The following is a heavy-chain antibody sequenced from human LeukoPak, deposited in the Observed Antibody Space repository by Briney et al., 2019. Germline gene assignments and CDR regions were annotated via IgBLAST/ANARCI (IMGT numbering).Heavy chain of an antibody. D-gene: IGHD3-22*01. Sequence: KPGGSLRLSCAASGFTFDDYAMHWVRQPAGKGLEWIGRIYTSGSTNYNPSLKSRVTMSVDTSKNQFSLKLSSVTAADTAVYYCAREDYYDSSGYEKATYMDVWGKGTTVTVSS. CDR3: AREDYYDSSGYEKATYMDV. CDR1: GFTFDDYA. J-gene: IGHJ6*03. V-gene: IGHV4-4*07. CDR2: IYTSGST.